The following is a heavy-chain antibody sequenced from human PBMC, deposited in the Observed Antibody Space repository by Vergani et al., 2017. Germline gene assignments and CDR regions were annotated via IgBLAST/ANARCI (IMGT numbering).Heavy chain of an antibody. V-gene: IGHV3-23*01. J-gene: IGHJ4*02. CDR2: ISGSGGST. Sequence: EVQLLESGGGLVQPGGSLRLSCAASGFTFSSYAMSWVRQAPGKGLEWVSAISGSGGSTYYADSVKGRFTISRDNSKNTLYLQMNSLRAEDTAVYYCAKXDWGSYDFWSGYYTGCDYWGQGTLVTVSS. D-gene: IGHD3-3*01. CDR3: AKXDWGSYDFWSGYYTGCDY. CDR1: GFTFSSYA.